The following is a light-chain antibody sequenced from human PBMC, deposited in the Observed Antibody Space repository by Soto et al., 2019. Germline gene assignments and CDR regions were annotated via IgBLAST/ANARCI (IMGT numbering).Light chain of an antibody. CDR2: DVS. J-gene: IGLJ1*01. CDR1: SSDVGGYNY. V-gene: IGLV2-14*01. Sequence: QSALTQPASVSGSPGQSIAISCTGTSSDVGGYNYVSWYQQHPGKAPKLMIYDVSNRPSGDSNHYSGYKSGNTASMTIYGLQAEDEADYYCCSYTTSSTYVFGTGTKVTVL. CDR3: CSYTTSSTYV.